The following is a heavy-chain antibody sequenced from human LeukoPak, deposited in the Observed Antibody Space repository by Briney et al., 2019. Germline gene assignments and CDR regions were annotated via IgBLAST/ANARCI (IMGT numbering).Heavy chain of an antibody. CDR3: ARAGDYGSGSLAFDI. CDR2: IIPIFGTA. D-gene: IGHD3-10*01. Sequence: SSVNVSCKASGGTFSRYGISWVRQAPGQGIGWMGGIIPIFGTANYAQKFQGRVTITADKSTSTAYMELNSLRSEDTAVYYCARAGDYGSGSLAFDIWGQGTMVTVSS. V-gene: IGHV1-69*06. CDR1: GGTFSRYG. J-gene: IGHJ3*02.